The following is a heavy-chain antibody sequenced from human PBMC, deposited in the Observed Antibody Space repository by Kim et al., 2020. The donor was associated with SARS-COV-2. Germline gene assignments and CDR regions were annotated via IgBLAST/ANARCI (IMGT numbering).Heavy chain of an antibody. V-gene: IGHV3-30-3*01. CDR1: GFTFSSYA. D-gene: IGHD3-3*01. Sequence: GGSLRLSCAASGFTFSSYAMHWVRQAPGKGLEWVAVISYDGSNKYYADSVKGRFTISRDNSKNTLYLQMNSLRAEDTAVYYCARDLQYFWSGYYYYYYYGMDVWGQGTTVTVSS. CDR3: ARDLQYFWSGYYYYYYYGMDV. J-gene: IGHJ6*02. CDR2: ISYDGSNK.